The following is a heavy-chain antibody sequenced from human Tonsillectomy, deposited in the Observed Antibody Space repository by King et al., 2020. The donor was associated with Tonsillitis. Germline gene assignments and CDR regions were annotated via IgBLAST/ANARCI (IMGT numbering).Heavy chain of an antibody. CDR1: EFTVSDNY. Sequence: VQLVESGGGLVQPGGSLRLSCAASEFTVSDNYMNWVRQAPGKGLEWFSVIYSGGSTYYADSVKGRFTFSRDNSKNTLYLQMNNVRAEDTAVYYCAGTTPNKRHYYYYMDVWGKGTTVTVSS. V-gene: IGHV3-66*01. J-gene: IGHJ6*03. CDR2: IYSGGST. D-gene: IGHD1-14*01. CDR3: AGTTPNKRHYYYYMDV.